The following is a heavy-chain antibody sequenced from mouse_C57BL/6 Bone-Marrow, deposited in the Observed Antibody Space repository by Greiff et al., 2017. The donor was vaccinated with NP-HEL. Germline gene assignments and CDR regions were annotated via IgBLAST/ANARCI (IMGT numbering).Heavy chain of an antibody. CDR1: GFTFSSYA. CDR2: ISSGGDYI. D-gene: IGHD2-4*01. V-gene: IGHV5-9-1*02. J-gene: IGHJ3*01. Sequence: EVKVVESGEGLVKPGGSLKLSCAASGFTFSSYAMSWVRQTPEKRLEWVAYISSGGDYIYYADTVKGRFTISRDNARNTLYLQMSSLKSEDTAMYYCTRDGYDYWFAYWGQGTLVTVSA. CDR3: TRDGYDYWFAY.